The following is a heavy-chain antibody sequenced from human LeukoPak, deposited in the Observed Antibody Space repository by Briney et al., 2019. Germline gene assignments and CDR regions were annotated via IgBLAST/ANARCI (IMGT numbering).Heavy chain of an antibody. CDR1: GYSISSGYY. CDR2: IYYSGST. D-gene: IGHD6-13*01. CDR3: ARGPSLSGYSSSWYSY. Sequence: SETLSLTCTVSGYSISSGYYWGWIRQPPGKGLEWIGSIYYSGSTYYNPSLKSRVTISVDTSKNQFSLKLSSVTAADTAVYYCARGPSLSGYSSSWYSYWGQGTLVTVSS. J-gene: IGHJ4*02. V-gene: IGHV4-38-2*02.